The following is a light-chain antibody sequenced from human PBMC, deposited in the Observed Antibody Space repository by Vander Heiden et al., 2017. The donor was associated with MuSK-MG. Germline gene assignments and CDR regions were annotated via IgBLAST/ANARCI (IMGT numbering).Light chain of an antibody. Sequence: QSVLTHPPSASGTPGQRVTISCSGSTSNIGSNFVHWYQQFPGTAPRLLIKKNDQRPSGVPDRFSASKSGTSVSLAISGLWSEDEADYYCAAWDNSLSGWVFGGGTKVTVL. V-gene: IGLV1-47*03. CDR2: KND. CDR1: TSNIGSNF. J-gene: IGLJ3*02. CDR3: AAWDNSLSGWV.